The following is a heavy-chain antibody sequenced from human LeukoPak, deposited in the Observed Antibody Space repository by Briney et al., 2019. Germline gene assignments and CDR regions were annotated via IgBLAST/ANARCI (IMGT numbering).Heavy chain of an antibody. CDR1: GFTVSRNS. Sequence: GGSLRLSCAASGFTVSRNSMSWVRQAPGMGLEWVSVIYSAGTTYYADSVKGRFTISRDNSRNTVYLQMNSLRAEDTAVYYCAKRGWYVDFDYWGQGTLVTVSS. V-gene: IGHV3-53*01. J-gene: IGHJ4*02. CDR2: IYSAGTT. CDR3: AKRGWYVDFDY. D-gene: IGHD2-15*01.